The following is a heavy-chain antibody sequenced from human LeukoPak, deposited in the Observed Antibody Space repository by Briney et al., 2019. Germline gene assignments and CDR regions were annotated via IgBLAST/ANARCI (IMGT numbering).Heavy chain of an antibody. CDR1: GGSFSGYY. CDR3: ARGRRNVDIVATILSSSSPYSSSWYFDY. D-gene: IGHD5-12*01. V-gene: IGHV4-34*01. Sequence: NPSETLSLTCAVYGGSFSGYYWSWIRQPPGKGLEWIGAINHSGSTTYNPSLKSRVTISVDTSKNQFSLKLSSVTAADTAVYYCARGRRNVDIVATILSSSSPYSSSWYFDYWGQGTLVTVSS. J-gene: IGHJ4*02. CDR2: INHSGST.